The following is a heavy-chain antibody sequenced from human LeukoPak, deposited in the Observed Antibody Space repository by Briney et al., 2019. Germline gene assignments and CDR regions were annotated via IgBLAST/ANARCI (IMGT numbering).Heavy chain of an antibody. CDR1: GYTFTSYD. V-gene: IGHV1-8*03. D-gene: IGHD3-22*01. CDR3: ARGYPYYYDSSGSVYYYMDV. Sequence: ASVKVSCKASGYTFTSYDINWVRQATGQGLEWMGWMNPNSGNTGYAQKFQGRVTITRNTSISTAYMELSSLRSEDTAVYYCARGYPYYYDSSGSVYYYMDVWGKGTTVTVSS. CDR2: MNPNSGNT. J-gene: IGHJ6*03.